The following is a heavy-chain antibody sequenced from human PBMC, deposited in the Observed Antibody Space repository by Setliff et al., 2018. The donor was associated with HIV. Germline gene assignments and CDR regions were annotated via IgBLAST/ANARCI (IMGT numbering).Heavy chain of an antibody. V-gene: IGHV4-4*09. Sequence: SETLSLTCTVSGGSISGYHWNWLRQTPGKGLEWIGYIYTSRGTNYNHSLRTRVIISVDTSNQFSLKLSSVTAADAAVYYCARSPSYRSSWEYYFDYWGPWTLLVTVSS. CDR2: IYTSRGT. J-gene: IGHJ4*03. CDR3: ARSPSYRSSWEYYFDY. D-gene: IGHD6-13*01. CDR1: GGSISGYH.